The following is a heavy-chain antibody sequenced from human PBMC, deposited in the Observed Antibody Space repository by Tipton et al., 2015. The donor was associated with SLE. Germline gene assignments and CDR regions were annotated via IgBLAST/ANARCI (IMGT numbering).Heavy chain of an antibody. CDR2: IYHTGST. CDR1: GYSISSGHF. J-gene: IGHJ4*02. CDR3: ARHDSRAVTPDS. V-gene: IGHV4-38-2*01. D-gene: IGHD3-3*01. Sequence: TLSLTCSVSGYSISSGHFWGWIRQPPGKGLEWIEIIYHTGSTYYNPSLKSRVTISLDTSKNQFSLSLTSVTAADTAVYYCARHDSRAVTPDSWGQGTLVTVSS.